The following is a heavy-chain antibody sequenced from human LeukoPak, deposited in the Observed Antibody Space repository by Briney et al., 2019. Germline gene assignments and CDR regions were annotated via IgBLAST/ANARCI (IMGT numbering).Heavy chain of an antibody. J-gene: IGHJ4*02. CDR2: IISISSYI. D-gene: IGHD3-3*01. CDR1: GFTFSSYS. Sequence: GGSLRLSCAASGFTFSSYSMNWGRQAPGKGLEWVSSIISISSYIYYADSVKGRFTISRDNAKNSLYLQMNSLRAEDTAVYYCASPYYDFWSGYYPLSYWGQGTLVTVSS. CDR3: ASPYYDFWSGYYPLSY. V-gene: IGHV3-21*01.